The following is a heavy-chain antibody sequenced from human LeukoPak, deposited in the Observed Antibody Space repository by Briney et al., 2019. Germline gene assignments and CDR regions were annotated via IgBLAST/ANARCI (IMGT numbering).Heavy chain of an antibody. J-gene: IGHJ4*02. CDR3: ARALKDYGDYDV. Sequence: GGSLRLSCAASGFTFSTYRMSWVRQAPGKGLEWVANIKQDGSEKYYVDSVKGRFTISRDNAKNSLYLQMNSLRAEDTAVYYCARALKDYGDYDVWGQGTLVTVSS. CDR1: GFTFSTYR. D-gene: IGHD4-17*01. V-gene: IGHV3-7*05. CDR2: IKQDGSEK.